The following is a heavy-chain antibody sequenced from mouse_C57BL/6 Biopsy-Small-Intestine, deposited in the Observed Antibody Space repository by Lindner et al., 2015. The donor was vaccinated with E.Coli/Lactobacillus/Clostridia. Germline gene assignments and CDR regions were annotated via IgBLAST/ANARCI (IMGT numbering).Heavy chain of an antibody. Sequence: VQLQESGPELVKFGASVKTSCKTSGYSFTGYYMNWVKQSPEKSLEWIGEINPTTGGTTYNQKFKAKATLTVDESSSTAYMQLKSLTSEDSAVYYCARSYYDNLDYWGQGTTLTVSS. D-gene: IGHD2-10*01. CDR2: INPTTGGT. V-gene: IGHV1-42*01. CDR1: GYSFTGYY. CDR3: ARSYYDNLDY. J-gene: IGHJ2*01.